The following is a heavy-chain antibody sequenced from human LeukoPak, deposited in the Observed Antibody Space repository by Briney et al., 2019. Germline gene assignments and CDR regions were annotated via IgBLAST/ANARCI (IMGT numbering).Heavy chain of an antibody. CDR2: IYHSGST. CDR1: GYSISSGYY. J-gene: IGHJ3*02. Sequence: SETLSLTCTVSGYSISSGYYWGWIRQPPGKGLEWIGSIYHSGSTYYNPSLKSRVTISVDTSKNQFSLKLSSVTAADTAVYYCARGPTWATRRAFDIWGQGTMVTVSS. V-gene: IGHV4-38-2*02. CDR3: ARGPTWATRRAFDI. D-gene: IGHD1-26*01.